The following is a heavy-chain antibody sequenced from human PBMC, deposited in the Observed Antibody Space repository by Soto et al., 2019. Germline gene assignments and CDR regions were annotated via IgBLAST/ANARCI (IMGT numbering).Heavy chain of an antibody. V-gene: IGHV1-18*01. Sequence: QVQLLQSGAEVTEPGASVKLSCKAPGFTFSTHGLTWVRQAPGRGLEWMGWHVAISCSTIYAQNFQGRVTVTTDRSTNTGYLELMSLTSDDTALYYWARVAGYGSGRRHFGTWGQGSLVIGSS. J-gene: IGHJ4*02. D-gene: IGHD3-10*01. CDR2: HVAISCST. CDR1: GFTFSTHG. CDR3: ARVAGYGSGRRHFGT.